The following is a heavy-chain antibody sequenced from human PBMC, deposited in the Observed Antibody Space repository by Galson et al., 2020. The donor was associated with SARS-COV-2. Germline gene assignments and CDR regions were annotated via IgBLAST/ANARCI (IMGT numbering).Heavy chain of an antibody. J-gene: IGHJ6*02. CDR1: GASVSSGSYY. CDR3: ARDKKQYSYYGMDV. CDR2: ISSSGNT. Sequence: ASETLSLTCSVSGASVSSGSYYWSWIRQPPGEGLEWIGYISSSGNTNYNPSIKSRVTISADTSKNQFFLKLSSVTAADTAVYFCARDKKQYSYYGMDVWGQGTTVTVSS. V-gene: IGHV4-61*01.